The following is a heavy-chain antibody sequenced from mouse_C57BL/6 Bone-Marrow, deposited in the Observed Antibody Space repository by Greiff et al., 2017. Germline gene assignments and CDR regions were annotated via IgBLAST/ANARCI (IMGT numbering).Heavy chain of an antibody. J-gene: IGHJ3*01. V-gene: IGHV1-69*01. D-gene: IGHD1-1*01. CDR1: GYTFTSYW. CDR2: IDPSDSYT. CDR3: ARGYYGSSFAY. Sequence: QVQLKQPGAELVMPGASVKLSCKASGYTFTSYWMHWVKQRPGQGLEWIGEIDPSDSYTNYNQKFKGKSTLTVDKSSSTAYMPLSSLTSEDSAVYYCARGYYGSSFAYWGQGTLVTVSA.